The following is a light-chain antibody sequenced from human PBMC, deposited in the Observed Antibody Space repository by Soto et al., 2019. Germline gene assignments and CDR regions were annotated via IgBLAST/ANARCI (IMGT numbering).Light chain of an antibody. CDR2: KDS. CDR3: QSADISGPYV. J-gene: IGLJ1*01. Sequence: SYELTHPPWVFLSPGQTARITCSGDALTKQYAYWYQQKPGHAPVLVIYKDSERPSGNPERFSGSSSGTTVTLNISGVQAEDEAAYYCQSADISGPYVFGIGTKVTVL. V-gene: IGLV3-25*03. CDR1: ALTKQY.